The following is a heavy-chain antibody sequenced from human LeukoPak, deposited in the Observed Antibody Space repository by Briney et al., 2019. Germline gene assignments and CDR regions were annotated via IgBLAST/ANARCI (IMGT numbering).Heavy chain of an antibody. CDR2: IYYNGKT. CDR3: ARHNSVAASSFDY. Sequence: SETLSLTCTVSGGSISSYYWSWIRQPPGKGLEWIGHIYYNGKTNYNPSLKSRVTMSVDTSKKQFSLKLSSVTAADTAVYYCARHNSVAASSFDYWGQGTLVTVSS. J-gene: IGHJ4*02. D-gene: IGHD6-19*01. V-gene: IGHV4-59*08. CDR1: GGSISSYY.